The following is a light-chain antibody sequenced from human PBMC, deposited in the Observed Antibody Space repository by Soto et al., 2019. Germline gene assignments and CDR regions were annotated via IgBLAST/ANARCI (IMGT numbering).Light chain of an antibody. CDR1: XXILYSSNNKNY. V-gene: IGKV4-1*01. J-gene: IGKJ5*01. Sequence: DVVMTQSPYSVSXSXXAXXXXXXXXSXXILYSSNNKNYLGWYQQRPGQPPKLLISWASTRDSGVPDRFSGSGSGADFPLTISSLQPEDVAVYYCQQYYNSPITFGQGTRLEIK. CDR3: QQYYNSPIT. CDR2: WAS.